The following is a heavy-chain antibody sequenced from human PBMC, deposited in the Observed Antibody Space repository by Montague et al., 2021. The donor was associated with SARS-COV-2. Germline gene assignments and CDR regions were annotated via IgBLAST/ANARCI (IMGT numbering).Heavy chain of an antibody. CDR3: AGSLLVDDSMDV. D-gene: IGHD2-8*02. J-gene: IGHJ6*02. CDR2: ISYDGSNK. V-gene: IGHV3-30*03. CDR1: GFTFSSYG. Sequence: SLRLSCAASGFTFSSYGMHWVRQAPGKGLEWVAVISYDGSNKYYADSVKGRFTISRDNSKNTLYLQMNSLRAEDTAVYYCAGSLLVDDSMDVWGQGTSVTISS.